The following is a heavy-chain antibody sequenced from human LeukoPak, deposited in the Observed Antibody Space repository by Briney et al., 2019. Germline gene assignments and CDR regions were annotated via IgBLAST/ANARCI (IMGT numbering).Heavy chain of an antibody. D-gene: IGHD4-11*01. CDR1: GFTFSSYA. J-gene: IGHJ4*02. CDR2: ISYDGSNK. CDR3: ARASGTVTTAPFDY. V-gene: IGHV3-30-3*01. Sequence: GASLRLSCAASGFTFSSYAMHWVRQAPGKGLEWVAVISYDGSNKYYADSVKGRFTISRDNSKNTLYLQMNSLRAEDTAVYCCARASGTVTTAPFDYWGQGTLVTVSS.